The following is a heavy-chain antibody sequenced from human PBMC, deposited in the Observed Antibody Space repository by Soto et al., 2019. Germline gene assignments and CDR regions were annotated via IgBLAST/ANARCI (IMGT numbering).Heavy chain of an antibody. CDR2: ISAYNGNL. V-gene: IGHV1-18*01. CDR3: XXXXXXGAEPFDI. CDR1: GYTFINYG. D-gene: IGHD1-26*01. Sequence: QVQLVQSGAEVKMPGASVKVSCKASGYTFINYGISWVRQAPGQGLEWMGWISAYNGNLNYAPKIQGRVTMTTDAXXXXXXXXXXXXXXXXXXXXXXXXXXXXGAEPFDIWGQGTMVTVSS. J-gene: IGHJ3*02.